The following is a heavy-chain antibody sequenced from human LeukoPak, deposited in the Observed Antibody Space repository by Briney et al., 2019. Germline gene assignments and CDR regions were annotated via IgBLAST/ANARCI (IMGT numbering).Heavy chain of an antibody. D-gene: IGHD2-15*01. V-gene: IGHV1-2*02. J-gene: IGHJ6*03. CDR3: ARGYCSGGSCHHYYYYYMDV. CDR1: GYTFTGYY. CDR2: INPNSGGT. Sequence: ASVKLSCKASGYTFTGYYMHWVRQAPGQGLQWMGWINPNSGGTNYAQKFQGRVTMTRDTSISTAYMELSRLRSDDTAVYYCARGYCSGGSCHHYYYYYMDVCSKGSTVTVSS.